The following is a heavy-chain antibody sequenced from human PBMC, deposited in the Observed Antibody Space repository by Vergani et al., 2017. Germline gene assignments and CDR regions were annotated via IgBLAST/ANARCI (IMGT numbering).Heavy chain of an antibody. J-gene: IGHJ5*02. Sequence: EVHLLESGGGQVEAGGSLRLSCVASGFTFSNSAMSWVRQTSGKGLEWVSAISGHGDRTYYADSVKGRFTISRDNSKNTVYLQMNSLKAEDRAVYYCAKVLVGRVGTGPNWFDPWGQGTLVTVSS. D-gene: IGHD1-26*01. CDR3: AKVLVGRVGTGPNWFDP. CDR2: ISGHGDRT. CDR1: GFTFSNSA. V-gene: IGHV3-23*01.